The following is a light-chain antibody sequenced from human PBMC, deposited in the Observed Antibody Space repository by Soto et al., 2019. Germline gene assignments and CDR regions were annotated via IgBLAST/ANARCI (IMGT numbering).Light chain of an antibody. V-gene: IGLV2-11*01. Sequence: QSVLTQPRSVSGSPGQSVTISCTGTNGDVGGYNYVSWYQQHPGKAPKLMIYDVSKRPSGVPYRFSGSKSGNTASLTISGLRAEDEADYYCYSHAGSYTFVFGTGTKVTVL. CDR1: NGDVGGYNY. CDR3: YSHAGSYTFV. J-gene: IGLJ1*01. CDR2: DVS.